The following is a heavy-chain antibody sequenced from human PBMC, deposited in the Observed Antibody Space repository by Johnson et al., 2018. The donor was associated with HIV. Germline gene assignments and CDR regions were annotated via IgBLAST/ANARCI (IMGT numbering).Heavy chain of an antibody. Sequence: EMQLVESGGGVVQPGRSLRLSCAASGFSFSNAWMSWVRQAPGKGLEWVGHIKSETDDGTTHYFAPVKGRFIILRDDSKNTLYLHMKSLKTEDTAVYFCTTLPPTWRAFHIWGQGTMVTVSS. CDR1: GFSFSNAW. J-gene: IGHJ3*02. D-gene: IGHD4-11*01. V-gene: IGHV3-15*06. CDR3: TTLPPTWRAFHI. CDR2: IKSETDDGTT.